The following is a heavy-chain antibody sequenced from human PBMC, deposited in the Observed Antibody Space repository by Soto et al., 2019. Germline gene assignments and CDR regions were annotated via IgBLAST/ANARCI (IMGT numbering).Heavy chain of an antibody. CDR2: IIPIFGTA. CDR3: ARTLKPLYFDSSGYYLRRFGHFDY. V-gene: IGHV1-69*13. CDR1: GGTFSSYA. D-gene: IGHD3-22*01. J-gene: IGHJ4*02. Sequence: SVKVSCKASGGTFSSYAISWVRQAPGQGLEWMGGIIPIFGTANYAQKFQGRVTITADESTSTAYMELSSLRSEDTAVYYYARTLKPLYFDSSGYYLRRFGHFDYWGQGTLVTVSS.